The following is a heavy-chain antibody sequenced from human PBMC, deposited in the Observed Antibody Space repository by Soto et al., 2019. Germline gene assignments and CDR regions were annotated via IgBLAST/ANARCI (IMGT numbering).Heavy chain of an antibody. CDR1: GGTFSSYA. J-gene: IGHJ5*02. D-gene: IGHD3-3*01. CDR3: ARGDEYRSGRLLGYNWFDP. V-gene: IGHV1-69*12. Sequence: QVQLVQSGAEVKKPGSSVKVSCKASGGTFSSYAISWVRQAPGQGLEWMGGIIPIFGTANYAQKFQGRVTSTADEATSTAYMGLSSLRSEDTAVYYCARGDEYRSGRLLGYNWFDPWGQGTLVTVSS. CDR2: IIPIFGTA.